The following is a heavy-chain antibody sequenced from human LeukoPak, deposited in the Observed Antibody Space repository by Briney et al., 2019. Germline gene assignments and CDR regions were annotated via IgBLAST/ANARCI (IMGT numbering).Heavy chain of an antibody. Sequence: SETLSLTCTVSGGSISSYYWSWIRQPPGKGLEWIGYIYYSGSTNYNPSLKSRVTISVDTSKNQFSLKLSSVTAADTAVYYCATYSSGWYGGYYFDYWGQGTLVTVSS. D-gene: IGHD6-19*01. V-gene: IGHV4-59*08. CDR3: ATYSSGWYGGYYFDY. CDR1: GGSISSYY. J-gene: IGHJ4*02. CDR2: IYYSGST.